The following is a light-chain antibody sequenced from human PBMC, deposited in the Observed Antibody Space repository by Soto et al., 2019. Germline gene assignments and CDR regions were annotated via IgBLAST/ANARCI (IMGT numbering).Light chain of an antibody. V-gene: IGKV3D-20*02. Sequence: EIVLTQSPGTLSLSPGERATLSCRASQSVSSSYLAWYQQKPGQAPRLLIYGASSRATGIPDRFSGSGSGTDFTLTISRLEPEDVAVYYCQQRSNWPPLTFGGGTKVDIK. CDR1: QSVSSSY. J-gene: IGKJ4*01. CDR2: GAS. CDR3: QQRSNWPPLT.